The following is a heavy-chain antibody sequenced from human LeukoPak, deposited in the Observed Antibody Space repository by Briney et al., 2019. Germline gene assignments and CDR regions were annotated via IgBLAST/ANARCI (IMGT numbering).Heavy chain of an antibody. V-gene: IGHV4-34*01. Sequence: SETLSLTCAVYGGSFSGYYWSWIRQPPGKGLEWIGEINHSGSTNYNPSLKSRVTISVDTSKNQFSLKQSSVTAADTAVYYCASRRYITIFGVVIIYAFDIWGQGTMVTVSS. CDR1: GGSFSGYY. CDR2: INHSGST. J-gene: IGHJ3*02. CDR3: ASRRYITIFGVVIIYAFDI. D-gene: IGHD3-3*01.